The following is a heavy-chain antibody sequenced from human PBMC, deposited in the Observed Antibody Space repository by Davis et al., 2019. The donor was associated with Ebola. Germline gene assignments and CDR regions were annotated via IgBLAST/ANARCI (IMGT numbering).Heavy chain of an antibody. CDR2: IFPGDSDT. Sequence: GGSLRLSCKGSGYSFTTYWIVWVRQMPGKGLECMGIIFPGDSDTRYSPSFQGQVTISADKSINTAYLQWSSLKASDTAIYYCARGTNGYNPGGYFDSWGQGTLVTVSS. D-gene: IGHD5-24*01. CDR1: GYSFTTYW. CDR3: ARGTNGYNPGGYFDS. J-gene: IGHJ4*02. V-gene: IGHV5-51*01.